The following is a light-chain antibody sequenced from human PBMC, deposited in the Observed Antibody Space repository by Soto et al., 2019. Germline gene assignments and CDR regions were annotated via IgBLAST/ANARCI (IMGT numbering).Light chain of an antibody. J-gene: IGLJ3*02. Sequence: QSVLTQPTSASGSPGQSVTISCTGTSSDVGGYNYVSWYQQYPGRAPKLMIYEVTKRPSGVPGRFSGSKSGNTASLTVSGLQAEDEADYYCSSYAASNNFYFVFGGGTKLTVL. CDR1: SSDVGGYNY. CDR2: EVT. CDR3: SSYAASNNFYFV. V-gene: IGLV2-8*01.